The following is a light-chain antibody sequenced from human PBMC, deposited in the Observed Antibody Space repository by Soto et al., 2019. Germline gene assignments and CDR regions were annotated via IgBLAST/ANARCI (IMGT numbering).Light chain of an antibody. J-gene: IGKJ1*01. V-gene: IGKV1-27*01. CDR2: AAS. Sequence: DIQMTQSPSSLSASVGDRVTITCRASQGISNYLAWYQQKQGKVPNLLIYAASTLQSGVPSRFSGSGSGTEFTLTISNLQAEDVATNYCQKYNSAPRTFGQGTKVEIK. CDR3: QKYNSAPRT. CDR1: QGISNY.